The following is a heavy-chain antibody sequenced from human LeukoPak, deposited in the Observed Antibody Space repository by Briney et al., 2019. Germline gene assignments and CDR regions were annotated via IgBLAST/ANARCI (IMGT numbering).Heavy chain of an antibody. CDR3: AKGGGQPLTGLYDY. Sequence: GGSLRLSCAASGFTFSSYGMHWVRQAPGKGLEWVAVIWYDGSNKYYADSVKGRFTISRDNSKNTLYLQMNSLRAEDTAVYYCAKGGGQPLTGLYDYWGQGTLVTVSS. J-gene: IGHJ4*02. D-gene: IGHD3-16*01. CDR2: IWYDGSNK. V-gene: IGHV3-33*06. CDR1: GFTFSSYG.